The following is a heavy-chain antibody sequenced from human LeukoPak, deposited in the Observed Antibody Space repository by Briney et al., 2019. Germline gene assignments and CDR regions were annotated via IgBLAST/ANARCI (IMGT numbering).Heavy chain of an antibody. D-gene: IGHD2-21*01. V-gene: IGHV3-64*02. CDR1: GFTFSDYS. J-gene: IGHJ5*02. CDR3: ARVVSDGWFDP. Sequence: GGSLRLSCAASGFTFSDYSMHWVRQAPGKGLEYVSAISSNGGSTYYADSVKGRFTISRDRSKNTLYLQMGSLGTEDMAVYYCARVVSDGWFDPWGQGTLVTVSS. CDR2: ISSNGGST.